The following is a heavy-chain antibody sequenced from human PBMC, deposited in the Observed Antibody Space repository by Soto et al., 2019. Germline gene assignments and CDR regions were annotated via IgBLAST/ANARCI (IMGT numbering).Heavy chain of an antibody. CDR1: GSTFSSYS. V-gene: IGHV3-48*01. D-gene: IGHD4-17*01. CDR2: ISSSSSTI. Sequence: GGSLRLSCAASGSTFSSYSMNWVRQAPGKGLEWVSYISSSSSTIYYADSVKGRFTISRDNAKNSLYLQMNSLRAEDTAVYYCARVGTVTFDAFDIWGQGTMVTVS. CDR3: ARVGTVTFDAFDI. J-gene: IGHJ3*02.